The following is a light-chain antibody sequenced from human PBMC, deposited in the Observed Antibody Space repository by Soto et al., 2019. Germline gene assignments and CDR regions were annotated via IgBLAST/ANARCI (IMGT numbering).Light chain of an antibody. J-gene: IGKJ4*01. CDR2: DAS. CDR1: QDISNY. Sequence: DIQMTQSPSSLSAPVGDRVTITCQASQDISNYLNWYQQKPGKAPKLLIYDASNLETGVSSRVSGSGSGTDFTLTINSLQPEDIATYYCQQYDSLPFTFGGGAKVDIK. CDR3: QQYDSLPFT. V-gene: IGKV1-33*01.